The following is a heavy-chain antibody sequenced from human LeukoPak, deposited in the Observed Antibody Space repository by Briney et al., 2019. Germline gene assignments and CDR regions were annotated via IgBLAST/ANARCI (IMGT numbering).Heavy chain of an antibody. CDR3: ARDVATTMWYYMDV. J-gene: IGHJ6*03. D-gene: IGHD5-12*01. V-gene: IGHV3-30-3*01. CDR1: GFTFSSYA. Sequence: PGGSLRLSCAASGFTFSSYAMHWVRQAPGKGLEWVAVISYDGSNKYYADSVKGRFTISRDNSKNTLYLQMNSLRAEDTAVYYCARDVATTMWYYMDVWGKGTTVTVSS. CDR2: ISYDGSNK.